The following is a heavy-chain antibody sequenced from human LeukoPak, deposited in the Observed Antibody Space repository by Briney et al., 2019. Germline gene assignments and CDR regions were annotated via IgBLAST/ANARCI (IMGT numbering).Heavy chain of an antibody. Sequence: ASVKVSCKVSGSTLSDLSTHWVRQAPGKGLEWVGGFDPEDGGTVYAQKFQGRIIMTEDTSTDTAYMELSSLRSEDTAVYYCTASEGPYYDSWNTYSDYSDHWGQGTLVTVSS. V-gene: IGHV1-24*01. D-gene: IGHD3-3*01. CDR2: FDPEDGGT. CDR3: TASEGPYYDSWNTYSDYSDH. CDR1: GSTLSDLS. J-gene: IGHJ4*02.